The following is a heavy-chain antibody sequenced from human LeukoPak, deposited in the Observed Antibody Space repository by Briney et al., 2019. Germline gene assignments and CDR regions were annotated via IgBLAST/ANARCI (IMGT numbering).Heavy chain of an antibody. J-gene: IGHJ5*02. CDR3: AKDPFRRGSSYRNWFDP. V-gene: IGHV1-8*03. CDR1: GYTFTSYD. CDR2: MNPNSGNT. D-gene: IGHD6-13*01. Sequence: ASVKVSCKASGYTFTSYDINWVRQATGQGLEWMGWMNPNSGNTGYAQKFQGRVTITRNTSISAAYMELSSLRSEDTAVYYCAKDPFRRGSSYRNWFDPWGQGTLVTVSS.